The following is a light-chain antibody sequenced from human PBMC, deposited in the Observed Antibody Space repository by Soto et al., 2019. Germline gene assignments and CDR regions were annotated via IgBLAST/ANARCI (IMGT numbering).Light chain of an antibody. CDR1: SSNIGSNY. V-gene: IGLV1-51*01. J-gene: IGLJ2*01. Sequence: QSVLTQPPSVSAAPGPKVTISCSGSSSNIGSNYVSGYQQLPGTAPKLLIYADDKRPSGSTDRFSGSKSGTSATLGITGLQAGDCADYYYVTWDSSLSAGVFGGGTKLTVL. CDR3: VTWDSSLSAGV. CDR2: ADD.